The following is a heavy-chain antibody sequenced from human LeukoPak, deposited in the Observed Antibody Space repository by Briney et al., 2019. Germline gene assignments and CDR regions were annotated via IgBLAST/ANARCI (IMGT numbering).Heavy chain of an antibody. CDR3: ARASDLGYCSGGSCTGYAFDI. CDR1: GGTFSSYA. J-gene: IGHJ3*02. CDR2: IILIFGTA. V-gene: IGHV1-69*13. Sequence: SGKVSCKASGGTFSSYAISWVRQAPGQGLEWMGGIILIFGTANYAQKFQGRVTITADESTSTAYMELSSLRSEDTAVYYCARASDLGYCSGGSCTGYAFDIWGQGTMVTVST. D-gene: IGHD2-15*01.